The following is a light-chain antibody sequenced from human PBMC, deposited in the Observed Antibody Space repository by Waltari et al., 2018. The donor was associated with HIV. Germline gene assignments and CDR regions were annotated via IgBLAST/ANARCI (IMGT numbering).Light chain of an antibody. J-gene: IGKJ4*01. CDR1: RTVFYSSDNRNY. CDR2: WAS. CDR3: QQYYSVPPT. V-gene: IGKV4-1*01. Sequence: DIVMTQSPDSLAVSLGERANINCTSSRTVFYSSDNRNYLAWYLQRPGHSPRVLIFWASTRAYGVPDRFSGSGSGTDFSLTLSSLQADDVGIYYCQQYYSVPPTFGGGTKVEI.